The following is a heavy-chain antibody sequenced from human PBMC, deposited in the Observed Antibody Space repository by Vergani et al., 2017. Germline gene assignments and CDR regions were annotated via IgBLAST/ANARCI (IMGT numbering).Heavy chain of an antibody. CDR3: LRGPDYSTIDS. D-gene: IGHD4-11*01. CDR1: GFTFSAYS. Sequence: DVRLVESGGGVVQPGGSLRLSCAASGFTFSAYSMNWVRQTPGKGLEWISYIGVSDNSIYYADSVMGRFATSRENARNLLFLQMNSLRDDDSALYFCLRGPDYSTIDSWGQGTLVTVS. V-gene: IGHV3-48*02. CDR2: IGVSDNSI. J-gene: IGHJ4*02.